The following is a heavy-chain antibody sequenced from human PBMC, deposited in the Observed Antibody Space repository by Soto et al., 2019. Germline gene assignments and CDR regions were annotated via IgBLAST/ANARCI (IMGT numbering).Heavy chain of an antibody. J-gene: IGHJ3*02. D-gene: IGHD3-10*01. Sequence: QVQLVESGGGLVKPGGSLRLSCVASGFTFSDYYMSWIRQAPGKGLEWISHVSSGGSTIYYADSVKGRLSISRDNAKKSRYLHMSTLRAEDTAVCYCASVPYGRSFDMWGRGTPVTVSS. CDR2: VSSGGSTI. V-gene: IGHV3-11*01. CDR3: ASVPYGRSFDM. CDR1: GFTFSDYY.